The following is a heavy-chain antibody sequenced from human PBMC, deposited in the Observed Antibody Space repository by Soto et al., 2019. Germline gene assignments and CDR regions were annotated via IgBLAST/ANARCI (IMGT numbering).Heavy chain of an antibody. J-gene: IGHJ6*02. CDR2: ITNTGETI. V-gene: IGHV3-48*02. CDR3: ARDCYRGFDMDV. Sequence: EVQMVESGGGLVQPGGSLRLSCAGSGFTFSTYNMDWVRQAPGKGLEWISYITNTGETIYYADSVRGRFTISRDNAKNALFLQMNSLRDEDTAVYYGARDCYRGFDMDVWGQGTTVTVSS. D-gene: IGHD2-21*01. CDR1: GFTFSTYN.